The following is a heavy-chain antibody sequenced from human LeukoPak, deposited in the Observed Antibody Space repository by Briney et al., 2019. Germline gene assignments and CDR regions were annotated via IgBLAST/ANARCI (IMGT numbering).Heavy chain of an antibody. J-gene: IGHJ4*02. D-gene: IGHD3-9*01. Sequence: ASVKVSCKTSGYTFTAYYMHWVRQAPGQGLEWMGWINPASGGTQYAQKFQGRVTMTRDTSISAAYMDLSGLRSDDTAMYFCARGAYDILSGFSMLGYWGQGTLVTVSS. V-gene: IGHV1-2*02. CDR2: INPASGGT. CDR1: GYTFTAYY. CDR3: ARGAYDILSGFSMLGY.